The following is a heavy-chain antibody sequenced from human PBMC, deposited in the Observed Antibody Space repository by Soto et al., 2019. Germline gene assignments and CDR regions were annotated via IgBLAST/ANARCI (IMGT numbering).Heavy chain of an antibody. CDR1: GYSFTGYY. V-gene: IGHV1-2*02. D-gene: IGHD2-8*02. Sequence: HEHLVQSGAEGKRPGASLKVSCKASGYSFTGYYIHWVRQAPGQGLEWMGWINPDSGATNYAQNFQGRVTLTSDTSISTASMDLTSLTSDDTAVYYCARGDYGTGGYPFPYFDYWGQGTLVIVSS. J-gene: IGHJ4*02. CDR2: INPDSGAT. CDR3: ARGDYGTGGYPFPYFDY.